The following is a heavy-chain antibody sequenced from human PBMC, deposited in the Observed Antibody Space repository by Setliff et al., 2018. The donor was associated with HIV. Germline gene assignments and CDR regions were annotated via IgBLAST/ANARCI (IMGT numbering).Heavy chain of an antibody. CDR3: AKVFAFGIAGFDI. V-gene: IGHV3-23*01. CDR2: IGAAAYPT. Sequence: GGSLRLSCAASGFTFRNYAMGWVRQGPGKGLEWVSTIGAAAYPTHYAESVKGRFTISKDNSRNALYLQMNSLTDEDTAVYYCAKVFAFGIAGFDIWGQGTMVTVSS. CDR1: GFTFRNYA. J-gene: IGHJ3*02. D-gene: IGHD2-21*01.